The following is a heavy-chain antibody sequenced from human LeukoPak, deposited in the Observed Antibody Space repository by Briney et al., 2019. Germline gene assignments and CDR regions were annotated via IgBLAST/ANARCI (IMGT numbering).Heavy chain of an antibody. CDR3: ARTYYYDSRGYGAFDI. D-gene: IGHD3-22*01. V-gene: IGHV4-59*08. Sequence: SETLSLTCTVSGGSISSYYWGWIRQPPGKGLEWIGYIYYSGSTNYNPSLKSRVTISVDTSKNQVSLKLSSVTAADTAVYYCARTYYYDSRGYGAFDIWGQGTMVTVSS. J-gene: IGHJ3*02. CDR1: GGSISSYY. CDR2: IYYSGST.